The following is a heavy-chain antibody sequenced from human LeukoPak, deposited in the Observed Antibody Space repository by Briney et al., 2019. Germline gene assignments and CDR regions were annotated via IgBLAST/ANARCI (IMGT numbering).Heavy chain of an antibody. Sequence: GGSLRLSCAASGFTFSDHFMDWVRQAPGKGLEWVGRIRKKPNSYTTEYAASVQGRFTISRDDSKNSLYLQMNSLKTEDTAVYYCTRVSTTVAGSDYLDHWGQGAQVTISS. CDR3: TRVSTTVAGSDYLDH. CDR2: IRKKPNSYTT. D-gene: IGHD6-19*01. J-gene: IGHJ4*02. CDR1: GFTFSDHF. V-gene: IGHV3-72*01.